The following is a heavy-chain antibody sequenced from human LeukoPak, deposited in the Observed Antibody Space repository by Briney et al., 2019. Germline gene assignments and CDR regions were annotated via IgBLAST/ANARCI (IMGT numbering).Heavy chain of an antibody. CDR2: IYSGGST. CDR3: ASMGYCSGGSCYSGRDWYFDL. Sequence: GGSLRLSCAASGFTVSSDYMSWVRQPPGKGLEWVSVIYSGGSTNYADSVKGRFTISRDNSKNTLYLQMNSLRAEDTAVYYCASMGYCSGGSCYSGRDWYFDLWGRGTLVTVSS. D-gene: IGHD2-15*01. V-gene: IGHV3-53*01. CDR1: GFTVSSDY. J-gene: IGHJ2*01.